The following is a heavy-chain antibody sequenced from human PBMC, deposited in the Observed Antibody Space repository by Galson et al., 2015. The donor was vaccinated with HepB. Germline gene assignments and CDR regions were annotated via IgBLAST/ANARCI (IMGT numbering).Heavy chain of an antibody. CDR3: ARVKRGEWYSYHYYGMEV. D-gene: IGHD3-10*01. V-gene: IGHV3-7*05. CDR1: GFISSMYW. Sequence: SLRLSCAASGFISSMYWMNWVRQAPGKGLEWVANIKEDGSEKNYVDSVKGRFTISRDNAKNSLYLQMNSLRAEETAVYYCARVKRGEWYSYHYYGMEVWGQGTTVTVSS. J-gene: IGHJ6*02. CDR2: IKEDGSEK.